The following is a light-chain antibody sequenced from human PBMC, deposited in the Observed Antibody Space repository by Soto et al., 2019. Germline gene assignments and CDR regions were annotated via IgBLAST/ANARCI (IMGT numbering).Light chain of an antibody. Sequence: DIQMTQSPSSLSASVGDRVTITCRASQTINSYLNWYQQKPGTAPKLLIYAASTLQSGVPSRFSGSGSGTDFTLTISSLQPEDFATYYCQQSYSNPPLTFGGGTKVEI. CDR3: QQSYSNPPLT. J-gene: IGKJ4*01. CDR2: AAS. V-gene: IGKV1-39*01. CDR1: QTINSY.